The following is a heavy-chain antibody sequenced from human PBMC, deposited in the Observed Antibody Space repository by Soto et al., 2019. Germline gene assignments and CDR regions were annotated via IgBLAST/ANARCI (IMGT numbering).Heavy chain of an antibody. J-gene: IGHJ4*02. CDR1: GGTFSSYA. CDR2: IIPIFGTA. D-gene: IGHD2-21*02. V-gene: IGHV1-69*12. Sequence: QVQLVQSGAEVKKPGSSVKVSCKASGGTFSSYAISWVRQAPGQGLEWRGGIIPIFGTANYAQKFQGRVTITGNESTSTAYMELSSLKSKDTAVYYCARGRCGGGWHMGDYWGQGTLVTVSS. CDR3: ARGRCGGGWHMGDY.